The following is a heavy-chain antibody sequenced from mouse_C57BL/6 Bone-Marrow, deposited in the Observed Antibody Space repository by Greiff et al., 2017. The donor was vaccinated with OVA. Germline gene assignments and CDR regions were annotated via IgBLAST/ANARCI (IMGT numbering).Heavy chain of an antibody. Sequence: QVQLQQPGAELVKPGASVKMSCKASGYTFTSYWITWVKQRPGQGLEWIGDIYPGSGSPNYNEKFKSKATLTVDTSSSTAYMQLSSLTSEDSAVYYCARRRCYYGSFAYWGQGTLVTVSA. CDR1: GYTFTSYW. V-gene: IGHV1-55*01. CDR3: ARRRCYYGSFAY. J-gene: IGHJ3*01. CDR2: IYPGSGSP. D-gene: IGHD1-1*01.